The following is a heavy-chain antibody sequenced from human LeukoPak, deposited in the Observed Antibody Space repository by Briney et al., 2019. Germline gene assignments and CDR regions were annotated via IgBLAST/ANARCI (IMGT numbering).Heavy chain of an antibody. J-gene: IGHJ4*02. CDR2: IYHSGST. CDR1: GYSISSGYY. Sequence: SETLSLTCTVSGYSISSGYYWGWIRQPPGKGLEWIGSIYHSGSTNYNPSLKSRVTISVDTSKNQFSLKLSSVTAADTAVYYCARRAVVVTLPGSHPFDYWGQGTLVTVSS. CDR3: ARRAVVVTLPGSHPFDY. V-gene: IGHV4-38-2*02. D-gene: IGHD2-21*02.